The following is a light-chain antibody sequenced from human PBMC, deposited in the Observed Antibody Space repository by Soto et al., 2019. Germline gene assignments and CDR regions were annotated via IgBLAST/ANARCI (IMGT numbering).Light chain of an antibody. Sequence: EVVLTQSPGTLSLSPGERATLSCRASESVSSSFLTCYQQKPGHAPRLLIYRTSNRVTGIPDRFSGSGSGTDFTLTISRLEPEDFAVYFCQHYGNSLWTFGQGTKVEIK. V-gene: IGKV3-20*01. CDR1: ESVSSSF. CDR2: RTS. CDR3: QHYGNSLWT. J-gene: IGKJ1*01.